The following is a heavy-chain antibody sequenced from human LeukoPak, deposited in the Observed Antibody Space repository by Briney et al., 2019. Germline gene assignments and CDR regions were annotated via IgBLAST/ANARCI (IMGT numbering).Heavy chain of an antibody. CDR2: IYYSGGT. Sequence: SETLSLTCTVSDGSISTSDYYWGWIRQPPGKGLEWSGSIYYSGGTYYNPSLKSRVTISVATSKNQFSLKLSSVTAADTAVYYCARRAGLWFGELFFDYWGQGTLVTVSS. D-gene: IGHD3-10*01. J-gene: IGHJ4*02. CDR1: DGSISTSDYY. V-gene: IGHV4-39*01. CDR3: ARRAGLWFGELFFDY.